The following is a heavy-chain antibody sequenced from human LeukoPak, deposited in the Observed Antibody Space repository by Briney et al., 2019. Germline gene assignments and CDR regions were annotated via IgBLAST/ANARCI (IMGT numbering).Heavy chain of an antibody. CDR3: AKDRGRSWYEDYFDN. CDR1: GFPFDDYA. J-gene: IGHJ4*02. V-gene: IGHV3-9*01. D-gene: IGHD6-13*01. Sequence: GGSLRLSCAASGFPFDDYAMHWVRQAPGKGLEWVSGISWNSGSKGYADSVRGRFTISRDNAKNSLCPQMNSLRAEDTALYYCAKDRGRSWYEDYFDNWGQGTLVTVSS. CDR2: ISWNSGSK.